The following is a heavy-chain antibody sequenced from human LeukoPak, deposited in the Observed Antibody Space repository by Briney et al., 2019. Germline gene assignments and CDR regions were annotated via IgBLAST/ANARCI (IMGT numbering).Heavy chain of an antibody. J-gene: IGHJ5*02. Sequence: GESLRLSCAAPGFTFSTYSMNWVRQAPGKGLEWVSYISSGSTTIYYADSVKGRFTISRDNAKNSLYLQMNSLRDEDTAVYYCARRSYCTSSSCSSWFDPWGQGTLVTVSS. D-gene: IGHD2-2*01. V-gene: IGHV3-48*02. CDR3: ARRSYCTSSSCSSWFDP. CDR2: ISSGSTTI. CDR1: GFTFSTYS.